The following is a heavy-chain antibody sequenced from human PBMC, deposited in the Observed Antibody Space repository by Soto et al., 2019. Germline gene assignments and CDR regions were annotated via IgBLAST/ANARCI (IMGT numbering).Heavy chain of an antibody. CDR3: TRRGRQSANWFDP. Sequence: QVQLVQSGAEVKTPGSSVKVSCKASGGTFNSYSIDWVRQAPGQGFEWMGGIIPMSGRPNYAQRFQGRVTFSADKSTNTVYMEVNSLTHVDTAVYYCTRRGRQSANWFDPWGQGTLGTVSS. J-gene: IGHJ5*02. CDR1: GGTFNSYS. CDR2: IIPMSGRP. V-gene: IGHV1-69*06.